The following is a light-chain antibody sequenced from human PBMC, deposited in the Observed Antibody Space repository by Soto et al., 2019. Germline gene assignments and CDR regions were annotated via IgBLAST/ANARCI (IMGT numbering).Light chain of an antibody. Sequence: QSVLRQPASVSGSPGQSITISCSGTSSDIGSYNHVAWYQQFPGKSPKLMIYAVSDRPSGASDRFSGSKSGITASLTISGLQTEDEADYYCISYTDRQSYLFGTGTKVTVL. CDR1: SSDIGSYNH. CDR3: ISYTDRQSYL. V-gene: IGLV2-14*03. J-gene: IGLJ1*01. CDR2: AVS.